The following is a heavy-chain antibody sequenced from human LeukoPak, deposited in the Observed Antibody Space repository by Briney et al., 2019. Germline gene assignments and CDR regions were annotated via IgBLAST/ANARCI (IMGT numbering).Heavy chain of an antibody. D-gene: IGHD3-10*01. CDR2: ISGSGGST. J-gene: IGHJ4*02. V-gene: IGHV3-23*01. CDR1: GFTFSSYA. CDR3: AKGYASGSYSTFDY. Sequence: GGSLRLSCAASGFTFSSYAMSWVRQAPGKGLEWVSTISGSGGSTYYADSVEGRFTISRDNSKNTLYLQMNSLRAEDTAVYYCAKGYASGSYSTFDYWGQGTLVTVSS.